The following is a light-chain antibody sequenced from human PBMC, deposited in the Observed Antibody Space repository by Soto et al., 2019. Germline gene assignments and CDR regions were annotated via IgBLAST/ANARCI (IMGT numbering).Light chain of an antibody. CDR1: QSISRT. CDR2: DAS. J-gene: IGKJ4*01. V-gene: IGKV3D-15*01. CDR3: TQYNNLPLT. Sequence: EIVLTQSPDSLSVSPGERATLSCRASQSISRTLAWYQQKSGQPPRLLIYDASTRATGFPARFSGSGSGTEFTLTISSLQSEDFAVYYCTQYNNLPLTFVGGTKVEIX.